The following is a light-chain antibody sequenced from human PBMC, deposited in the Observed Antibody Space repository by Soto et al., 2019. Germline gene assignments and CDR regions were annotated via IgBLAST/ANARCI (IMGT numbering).Light chain of an antibody. CDR1: SSNIGSKY. J-gene: IGLJ2*01. Sequence: QSVLTQPPSASGTPGQRVTIACSGSSSNIGSKYVYWYQQLPGTAPKLLIYRNNQRPSGVPDRFSGSKSGTSASLAISGLRSEDEADYYCAAWDDRLSVVFGGGTKLTVL. CDR3: AAWDDRLSVV. CDR2: RNN. V-gene: IGLV1-47*01.